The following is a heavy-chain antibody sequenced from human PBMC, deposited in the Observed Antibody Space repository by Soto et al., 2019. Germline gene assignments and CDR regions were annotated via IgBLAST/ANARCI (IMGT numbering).Heavy chain of an antibody. V-gene: IGHV3-23*01. CDR1: SFSFVLYP. Sequence: PXACLRLSCAGCSFSFVLYPMTWVRPAPGKGLEWISAISGRVDSTYYADAVKGRFTISRDNSKNSLYLQMNSLRFDDTAIYYCAKALDGIDDYFYAMGVWAQGTTVTVSS. CDR2: ISGRVDST. D-gene: IGHD1-1*01. CDR3: AKALDGIDDYFYAMGV. J-gene: IGHJ6*02.